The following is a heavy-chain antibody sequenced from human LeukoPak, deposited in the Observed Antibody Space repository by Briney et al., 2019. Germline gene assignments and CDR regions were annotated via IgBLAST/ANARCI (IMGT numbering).Heavy chain of an antibody. CDR2: IQGDGSNT. Sequence: GGSLTLSCVASGFTFSKNWMHWVRQAPGKGLVWVSRIQGDGSNTNYADSVKGRFSISRDNAKNTVYLQMTSLWAEDTGIYYCSRGTSAGGPISPFDFWGQGTVVTVSS. J-gene: IGHJ4*02. CDR3: SRGTSAGGPISPFDF. D-gene: IGHD6-13*01. V-gene: IGHV3-74*01. CDR1: GFTFSKNW.